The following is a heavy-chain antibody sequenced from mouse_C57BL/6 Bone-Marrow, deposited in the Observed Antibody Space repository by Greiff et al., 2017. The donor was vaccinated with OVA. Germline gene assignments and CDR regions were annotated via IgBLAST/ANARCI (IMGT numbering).Heavy chain of an antibody. J-gene: IGHJ1*03. V-gene: IGHV1-72*01. D-gene: IGHD2-4*01. CDR2: IDPNSGGT. Sequence: VQLQQSGAELVKPGASVKLSCKASGYTFTSYWMHWVKQRPGRGLEWIGRIDPNSGGTNYNEKFKSKATLTVDKPSSTAYMQLSSLTSEDSAVYYCARSKGPVYYDYDRDFDVWGTGTTVTVSS. CDR3: ARSKGPVYYDYDRDFDV. CDR1: GYTFTSYW.